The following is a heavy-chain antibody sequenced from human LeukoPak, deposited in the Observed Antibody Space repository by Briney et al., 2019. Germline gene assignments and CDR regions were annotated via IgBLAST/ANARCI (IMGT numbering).Heavy chain of an antibody. CDR2: IYYSGST. J-gene: IGHJ6*02. CDR1: GGSISSYY. CDR3: ARQYYYGMDV. Sequence: SETLSLTCTVSGGSISSYYWSWIRQPPGKGLERIGYIYYSGSTNYNPSLKSRVTISVDTSKNQFSLKLSSVTAADTAVYYCARQYYYGMDVWGQGTTVTVSS. V-gene: IGHV4-59*01.